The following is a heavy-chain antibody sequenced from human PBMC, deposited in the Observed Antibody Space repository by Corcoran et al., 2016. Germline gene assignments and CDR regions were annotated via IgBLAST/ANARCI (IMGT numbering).Heavy chain of an antibody. D-gene: IGHD2-2*01. CDR1: GGSFSGYY. J-gene: IGHJ5*02. CDR2: INHNGST. Sequence: QVQLQQWGAGLLKPSETLSLTCAVYGGSFSGYYWRWIRQPPGKGLEWIGEINHNGSTNYNPSLKSRVTISIDKSKNQFSLKLGYVTAADTAVYYCARGPAARGAFDPWGQGTLVTVSS. CDR3: ARGPAARGAFDP. V-gene: IGHV4-34*01.